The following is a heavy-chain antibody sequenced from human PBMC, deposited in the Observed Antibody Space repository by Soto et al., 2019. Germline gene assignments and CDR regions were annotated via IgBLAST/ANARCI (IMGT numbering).Heavy chain of an antibody. CDR2: INSDGSST. J-gene: IGHJ6*03. V-gene: IGHV3-74*01. CDR3: ARASPWVNYYYYYMDV. D-gene: IGHD2-2*01. Sequence: GGSLRLSCAASGFTFSSYWMHWVRQAPGKGLVWVSRINSDGSSTSYADSVKGRFTISRDNAKNRLYLQMNSLRAEDTAVYYCARASPWVNYYYYYMDVWGKGTTVTVSS. CDR1: GFTFSSYW.